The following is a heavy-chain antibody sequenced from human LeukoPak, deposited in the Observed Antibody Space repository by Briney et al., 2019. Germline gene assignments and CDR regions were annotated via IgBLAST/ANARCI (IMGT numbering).Heavy chain of an antibody. Sequence: GASVKVSCKASGYTFTSYYMHWVRQAPGQGLEWRGIINPSGGSTSYAQKFQGRVTMTRDTSTSTVYMELSSVRSEDTAVYYCAIDYDILTGYYHFVYCGQGALVTVSS. CDR2: INPSGGST. CDR1: GYTFTSYY. D-gene: IGHD3-9*01. V-gene: IGHV1-46*01. CDR3: AIDYDILTGYYHFVY. J-gene: IGHJ4*02.